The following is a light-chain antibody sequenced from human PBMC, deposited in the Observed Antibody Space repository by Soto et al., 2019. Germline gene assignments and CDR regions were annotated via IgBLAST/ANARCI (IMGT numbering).Light chain of an antibody. J-gene: IGKJ5*01. CDR2: DAS. CDR1: QSVGRS. V-gene: IGKV3-11*01. Sequence: EIVMTQSPGTLSVSPGERATLSCRASQSVGRSLAWYQQKPGQAPRLLIYDASNRATGIPARFSGSGSGTDFTLTISSLEPEDFAVYYCQQRSNWPLITFGQGTRLEIK. CDR3: QQRSNWPLIT.